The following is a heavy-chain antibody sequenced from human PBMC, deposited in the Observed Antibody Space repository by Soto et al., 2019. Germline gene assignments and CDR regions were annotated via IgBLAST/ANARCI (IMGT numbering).Heavy chain of an antibody. CDR1: GDSVTSNSAA. Sequence: SQTLSLTCAISGDSVTSNSAAWNWIRQSPSRGLEWLGRTYYRSKWYNDYAVSVKSRITINPDTSKNQFSLQLNSLTPEDTAVYYCARGLLSPVWFDPWDQETLVTVSS. J-gene: IGHJ5*02. V-gene: IGHV6-1*01. CDR3: ARGLLSPVWFDP. CDR2: TYYRSKWYN.